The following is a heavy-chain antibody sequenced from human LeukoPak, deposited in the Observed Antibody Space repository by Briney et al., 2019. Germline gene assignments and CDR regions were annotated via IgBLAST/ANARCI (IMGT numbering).Heavy chain of an antibody. V-gene: IGHV3-21*01. CDR1: GFTFSSYS. D-gene: IGHD1-7*01. CDR3: ARAGLYNWNYVHLSALDI. Sequence: GGSLRLSCAASGFTFSSYSMNWVRQAPGKGLEWVSSISSSSSYIYYADSVKGRFTISRDNAKNSLYLQMNSLRAEDTAVYYCARAGLYNWNYVHLSALDIWGQGTMVTVSS. CDR2: ISSSSSYI. J-gene: IGHJ3*02.